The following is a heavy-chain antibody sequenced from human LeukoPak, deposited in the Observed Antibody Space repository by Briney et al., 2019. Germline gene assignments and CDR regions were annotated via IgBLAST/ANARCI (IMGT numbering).Heavy chain of an antibody. CDR2: IYYSGRT. CDR3: ARGQKYRNGYTVTELGSGYFAY. Sequence: SETLSLTCSVSGGSISSYYWNWIRQTPGKGLEWIGYIYYSGRTDYNPSLKSRVTISVDTSKNQFSLTLSSVTTADTAVYYCARGQKYRNGYTVTELGSGYFAYWGQGTLVTVSS. D-gene: IGHD5-18*01. V-gene: IGHV4-59*01. CDR1: GGSISSYY. J-gene: IGHJ4*02.